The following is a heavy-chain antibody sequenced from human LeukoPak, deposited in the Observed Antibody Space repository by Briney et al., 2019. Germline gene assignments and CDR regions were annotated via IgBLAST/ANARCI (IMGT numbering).Heavy chain of an antibody. CDR2: ISGSGGST. D-gene: IGHD3-3*01. J-gene: IGHJ6*02. V-gene: IGHV3-23*01. Sequence: GGSLRLSCAASGFTFSSYAMSWVRQAPGKGLEWVSAISGSGGSTYYADSVKGRFTISRDNSKNTLYLQMNSLRAEDTAVYYCAKGGKITIFRVVIRLYYYGMDVWGQGTTVTVSS. CDR3: AKGGKITIFRVVIRLYYYGMDV. CDR1: GFTFSSYA.